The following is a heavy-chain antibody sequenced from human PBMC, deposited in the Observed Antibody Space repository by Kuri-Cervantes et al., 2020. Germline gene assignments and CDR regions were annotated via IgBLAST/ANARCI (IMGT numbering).Heavy chain of an antibody. D-gene: IGHD5/OR15-5a*01. Sequence: GSLRLSCAVYGRSFNTYYWSWIRQPPGKGLEWIGEINHSGSTNYNPSLKSRVTISVDTSKNQFSLKLSSVTAADTAVYYCARDQTVAGPSTFDYCGQGTLVTVSS. CDR2: INHSGST. CDR3: ARDQTVAGPSTFDY. J-gene: IGHJ4*02. V-gene: IGHV4-34*01. CDR1: GRSFNTYY.